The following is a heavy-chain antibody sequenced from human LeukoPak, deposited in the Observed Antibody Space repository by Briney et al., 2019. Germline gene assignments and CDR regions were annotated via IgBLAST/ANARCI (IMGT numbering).Heavy chain of an antibody. J-gene: IGHJ4*02. V-gene: IGHV3-23*01. CDR2: ISGSGDNA. D-gene: IGHD2-2*01. CDR3: ALLGYCSSSRCSHLDY. Sequence: GSLRLSCAASGFTFSNYAMSWVRQAPGKGLEWVADISGSGDNAHHADSVKGRFTISRDNSKNTLYLRMNSLRDEDTAVYYCALLGYCSSSRCSHLDYWGQGTLVTVSS. CDR1: GFTFSNYA.